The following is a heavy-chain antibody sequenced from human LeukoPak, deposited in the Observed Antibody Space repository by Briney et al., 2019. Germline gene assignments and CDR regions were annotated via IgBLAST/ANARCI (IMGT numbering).Heavy chain of an antibody. D-gene: IGHD5-18*01. Sequence: SETLSLTCAVYGGSFSGYYWSWIRQPPGKGLEWIGEINHSGSTNYNPSLKSRVTISVDTSKNQFSLKLSSVTAADTAVYYCAREPSYSYGYSHYMDVWGKGTTVTVSS. V-gene: IGHV4-34*01. CDR3: AREPSYSYGYSHYMDV. CDR2: INHSGST. CDR1: GGSFSGYY. J-gene: IGHJ6*03.